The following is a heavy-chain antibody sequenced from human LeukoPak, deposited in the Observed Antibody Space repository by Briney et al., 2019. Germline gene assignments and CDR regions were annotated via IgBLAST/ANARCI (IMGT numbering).Heavy chain of an antibody. V-gene: IGHV4-34*01. CDR1: GGSFSGYY. D-gene: IGHD3-10*01. CDR3: VRARKVRGVIIRGHWFDP. J-gene: IGHJ5*02. Sequence: SETLSLTCAVYGGSFSGYYWSWIRQPPGKGLEWIGEINHSGSTNYNPSLKSRVTISVDTSKNQFSLKLSSVTAADTAVYYCVRARKVRGVIIRGHWFDPWGQGTLVTVSS. CDR2: INHSGST.